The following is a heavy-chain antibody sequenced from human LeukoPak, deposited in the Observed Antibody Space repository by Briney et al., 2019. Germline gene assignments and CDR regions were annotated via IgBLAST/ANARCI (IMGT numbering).Heavy chain of an antibody. CDR3: ARHPIVLRFLEWLPFFDY. V-gene: IGHV4-34*01. CDR2: IYYSGST. D-gene: IGHD3-3*01. Sequence: SETLSLTCAVYGGSFSGYYWSWIRQPPGKGLEWIGSIYYSGSTYYNPSLKSRVTISVDTSKNQFSLKLSSVTAADTAAYYCARHPIVLRFLEWLPFFDYWGQGTLVTVSS. J-gene: IGHJ4*02. CDR1: GGSFSGYY.